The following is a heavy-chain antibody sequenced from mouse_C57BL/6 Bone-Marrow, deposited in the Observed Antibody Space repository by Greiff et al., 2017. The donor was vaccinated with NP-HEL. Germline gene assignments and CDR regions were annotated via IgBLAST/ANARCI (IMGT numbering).Heavy chain of an antibody. Sequence: QVQLKQSGAELVRPGTSVKVSCKASGYAFTNYLIEWVKQRPGQGLEWIGVINPGSGGTNYNEKFKGKATLTADKSSSTAYMQLSSLTSEDSAVYFCARKDYGSSYPFAYWGQGTLVTVSA. V-gene: IGHV1-54*01. D-gene: IGHD1-1*01. CDR2: INPGSGGT. J-gene: IGHJ3*01. CDR3: ARKDYGSSYPFAY. CDR1: GYAFTNYL.